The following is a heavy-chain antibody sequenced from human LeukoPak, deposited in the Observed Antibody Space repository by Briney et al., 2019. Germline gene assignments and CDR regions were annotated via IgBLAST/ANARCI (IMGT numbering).Heavy chain of an antibody. CDR3: ARYCGGDCYRDYYGMDV. D-gene: IGHD2-21*02. Sequence: SETLSLTCTVSGGSISSYYWSWIRQPPGKGLEWIGCIYYSGSTNYNPSLKSRVTISVDTSKNQFSLKLSSVTAADTAVYYCARYCGGDCYRDYYGMDVWGQGTTVTVSS. CDR1: GGSISSYY. V-gene: IGHV4-59*08. CDR2: IYYSGST. J-gene: IGHJ6*02.